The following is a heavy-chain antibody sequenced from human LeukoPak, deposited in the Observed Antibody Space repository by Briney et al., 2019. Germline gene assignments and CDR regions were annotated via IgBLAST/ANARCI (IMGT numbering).Heavy chain of an antibody. CDR1: GFTFDDYA. CDR3: AKDLNRPGIAAAGPVTN. D-gene: IGHD6-13*01. V-gene: IGHV3-9*03. CDR2: ISWNSGSI. J-gene: IGHJ4*02. Sequence: PGRSLRLSCAASGFTFDDYAMHWVRQAPGQGLEWVSGISWNSGSIGYADSVKGRFTISRDNAKNSLYLQMNSLRAEDMALYYCAKDLNRPGIAAAGPVTNWGQGTLVTVSS.